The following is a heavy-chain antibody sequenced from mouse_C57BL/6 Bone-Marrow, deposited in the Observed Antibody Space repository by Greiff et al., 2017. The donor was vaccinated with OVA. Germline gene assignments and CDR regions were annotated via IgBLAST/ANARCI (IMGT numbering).Heavy chain of an antibody. CDR2: IWSDGST. V-gene: IGHV2-6*03. CDR3: ARSDSSGDAMDY. Sequence: VKVEESGPGLVAPSQSLSITCTVSGFSLTSYGVHWVRQPPGKGLEWLVVIWSDGSTTYNSALKSRLSISKDNSKSQVFLKMNSLQTDDTAMYYCARSDSSGDAMDYWGQGTSVTVSS. CDR1: GFSLTSYG. D-gene: IGHD3-2*02. J-gene: IGHJ4*01.